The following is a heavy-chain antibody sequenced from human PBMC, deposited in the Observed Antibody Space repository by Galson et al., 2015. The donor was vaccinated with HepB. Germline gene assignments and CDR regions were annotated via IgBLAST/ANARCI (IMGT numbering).Heavy chain of an antibody. J-gene: IGHJ4*02. V-gene: IGHV7-4-1*02. D-gene: IGHD5-12*01. CDR2: INTNTGNP. CDR1: GYTFTSYA. Sequence: SVKVSCKASGYTFTSYAMSWVRQAPGQGLEWMGWINTNTGNPTYVQDFTGRFVFSLDTSVSTAYLQISSLRAEDTAVYYCARSGMAGPSGYRRCFDSWGQGTLVTVSS. CDR3: ARSGMAGPSGYRRCFDS.